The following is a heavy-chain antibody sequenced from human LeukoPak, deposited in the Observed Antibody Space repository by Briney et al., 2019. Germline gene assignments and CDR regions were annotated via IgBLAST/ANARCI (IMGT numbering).Heavy chain of an antibody. CDR1: GGSISSSSYY. D-gene: IGHD3-22*01. Sequence: PSETLSLTCTVSGGSISSSSYYWGWIRQPPGKGLEWIGSIYYSGSTYYNPSLKSRVTISVDTSKNQFSLKLSSVTAADTAVYYCASRGVSSSDYYDSSGYYLDRLFDYWGQGTLVTVSS. J-gene: IGHJ4*02. CDR3: ASRGVSSSDYYDSSGYYLDRLFDY. CDR2: IYYSGST. V-gene: IGHV4-39*07.